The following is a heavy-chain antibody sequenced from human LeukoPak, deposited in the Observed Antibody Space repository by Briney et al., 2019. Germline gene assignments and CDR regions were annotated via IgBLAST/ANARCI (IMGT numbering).Heavy chain of an antibody. CDR2: INHSGST. V-gene: IGHV4-34*01. CDR1: GGSFSGYY. D-gene: IGHD3-22*01. Sequence: SETLSLTCAVYGGSFSGYYWSWIRQPPGKGLEWIGEINHSGSTNYNPSLKSRVTISVDTSKNQFSLKLSSVTAADTAVYYCARAGTYYYDSSGYWGYWGQGTLVTVSS. CDR3: ARAGTYYYDSSGYWGY. J-gene: IGHJ4*02.